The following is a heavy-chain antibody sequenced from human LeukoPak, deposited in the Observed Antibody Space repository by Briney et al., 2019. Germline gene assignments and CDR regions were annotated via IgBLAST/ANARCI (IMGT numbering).Heavy chain of an antibody. D-gene: IGHD2-2*01. V-gene: IGHV1-2*06. J-gene: IGHJ5*02. CDR3: ARDRGYCSSTSCYVFMFDP. CDR2: INPNSGGT. Sequence: ASVKVSCKASGYTFTGYYMHWVRQAPGQGLEWMGRINPNSGGTNYAQKFQGRVTMTRDTSISTAYMELSRLRSDDTAVYYCARDRGYCSSTSCYVFMFDPWGQGTLVTVS. CDR1: GYTFTGYY.